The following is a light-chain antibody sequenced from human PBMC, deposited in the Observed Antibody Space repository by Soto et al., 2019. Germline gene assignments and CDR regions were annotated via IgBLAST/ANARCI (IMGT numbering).Light chain of an antibody. Sequence: IVLTQSPGTLSLSPGERATLSCRASQSVRSGLAWYQQKPGQAPRLLIYDASTRATDIPDRFSGGGSGTDFTLTINILEPGDFAVYYCQQYGGSPWTFGQGSKVEIK. V-gene: IGKV3-20*01. CDR1: QSVRSG. J-gene: IGKJ1*01. CDR3: QQYGGSPWT. CDR2: DAS.